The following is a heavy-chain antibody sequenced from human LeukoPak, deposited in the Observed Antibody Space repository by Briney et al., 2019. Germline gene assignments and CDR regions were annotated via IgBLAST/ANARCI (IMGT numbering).Heavy chain of an antibody. Sequence: GGSLRLSCAASGFTFSSYSMNWVRQAPGKGLEWVSYISSSSSTIYYADSVKGRFTISRDSSKNTLYLQMNSLRAEDTAVYYCARGGSYGDYEVVGYWGQGTLVTVSS. D-gene: IGHD4-17*01. CDR3: ARGGSYGDYEVVGY. CDR1: GFTFSSYS. J-gene: IGHJ4*01. V-gene: IGHV3-48*01. CDR2: ISSSSSTI.